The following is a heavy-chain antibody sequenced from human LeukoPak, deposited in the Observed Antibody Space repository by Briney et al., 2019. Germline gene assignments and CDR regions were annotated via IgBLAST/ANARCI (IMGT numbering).Heavy chain of an antibody. V-gene: IGHV3-9*01. Sequence: GGSLRLSCAASGFTFSSYAMHWVRQAPGKGLEWVSGISWNSGRIAYVDSVKGRFTISRDNAKNSLYLQMNSLRAEDTAVYYCAREGGYGWCFDLWGRGTLVTVSS. CDR3: AREGGYGWCFDL. CDR2: ISWNSGRI. J-gene: IGHJ2*01. CDR1: GFTFSSYA. D-gene: IGHD4-17*01.